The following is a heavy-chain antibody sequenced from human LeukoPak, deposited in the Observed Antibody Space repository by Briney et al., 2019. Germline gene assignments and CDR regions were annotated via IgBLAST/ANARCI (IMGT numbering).Heavy chain of an antibody. CDR1: GFPFSSYA. J-gene: IGHJ4*02. CDR3: ATDQRYAFDY. Sequence: TGGSLRLSCSASGFPFSSYAMHWVRQAPGKGLEWISNIRTTAEGAKYAYYADSVKGRVTISRDDGKNTLYLHMNSLRDDDTAVYYCATDQRYAFDYWGQGILVTVSS. V-gene: IGHV3-48*02. CDR2: IRTTAEGAKYA. D-gene: IGHD3-9*01.